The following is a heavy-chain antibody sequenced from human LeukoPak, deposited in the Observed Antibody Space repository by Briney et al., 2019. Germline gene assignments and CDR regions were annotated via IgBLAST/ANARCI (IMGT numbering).Heavy chain of an antibody. V-gene: IGHV3-21*01. Sequence: PGGSLRLSCAASGFTFSSYSMNWVRQAPGKGLEWVSSISSSSSYIYYADSVKGRFTISRDNAKNSLYLQMNSLRAEDTAVYYCASHGHGDPYFDYWGQGTLVTVSS. CDR2: ISSSSSYI. CDR1: GFTFSSYS. D-gene: IGHD4-17*01. CDR3: ASHGHGDPYFDY. J-gene: IGHJ4*02.